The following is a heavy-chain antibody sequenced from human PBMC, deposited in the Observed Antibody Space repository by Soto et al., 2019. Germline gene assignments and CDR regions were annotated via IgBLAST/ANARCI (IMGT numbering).Heavy chain of an antibody. CDR1: GFTFSSYG. CDR2: IWYDGSNK. J-gene: IGHJ5*02. Sequence: GGYLRLSCAASGFTFSSYGMHWVRQAPGKGLEWVAVIWYDGSNKYYADSVKGRFTISRDNSKNTLYLQMNSLRAEDTAVYYCAKGRTRTSNWFVPGCQGTLLTVST. V-gene: IGHV3-33*06. CDR3: AKGRTRTSNWFVP.